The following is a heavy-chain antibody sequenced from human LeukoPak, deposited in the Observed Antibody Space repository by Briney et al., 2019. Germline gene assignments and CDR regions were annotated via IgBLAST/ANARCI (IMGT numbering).Heavy chain of an antibody. J-gene: IGHJ4*02. CDR2: IKQDGSEK. D-gene: IGHD6-13*01. CDR3: ARDWSSWYDY. CDR1: GSTFSSYW. Sequence: GGSLRLSCAASGSTFSSYWMSWVRQAPGKGLEWVANIKQDGSEKYYVDSVKGRFTISRDNAKNSLYLQMNSLRAEDTAVYYCARDWSSWYDYWGQGTLVTVSS. V-gene: IGHV3-7*01.